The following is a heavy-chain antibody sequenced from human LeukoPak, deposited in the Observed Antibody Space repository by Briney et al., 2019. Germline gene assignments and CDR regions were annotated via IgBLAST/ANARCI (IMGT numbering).Heavy chain of an antibody. D-gene: IGHD5-12*01. CDR1: GFTFSAYP. V-gene: IGHV3-30*04. CDR3: ARDDSGYGYGEADY. J-gene: IGHJ4*02. Sequence: GGSLRLSCAASGFTFSAYPMNWVRQAPGKGLEWVAVISYDGSNKYYADSVKGRFTISRDNSKNTLYLQMNSLRAEDTAVYYCARDDSGYGYGEADYWGQGTLVTVSS. CDR2: ISYDGSNK.